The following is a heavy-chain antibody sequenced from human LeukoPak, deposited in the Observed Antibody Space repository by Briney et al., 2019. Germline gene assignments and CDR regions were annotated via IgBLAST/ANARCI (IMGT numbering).Heavy chain of an antibody. J-gene: IGHJ4*02. D-gene: IGHD3-22*01. CDR2: ISSSASYA. V-gene: IGHV3-11*03. Sequence: GGSLTLACAASGFTFSDYYMSWIRQAPGKGLEWVSYISSSASYADYADSVKGRFTISRDTAKNSLYLQMSSLRAEDTAVYYCVRFYYNSSGYYFPVVDYWGQGSLVTVSS. CDR3: VRFYYNSSGYYFPVVDY. CDR1: GFTFSDYY.